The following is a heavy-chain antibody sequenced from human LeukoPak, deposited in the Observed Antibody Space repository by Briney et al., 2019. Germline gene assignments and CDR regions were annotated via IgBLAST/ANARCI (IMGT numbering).Heavy chain of an antibody. D-gene: IGHD7-27*01. V-gene: IGHV3-30*02. CDR1: GFTFSNCG. J-gene: IGHJ5*02. CDR3: AKTNTELGKNWFDP. CDR2: IRYDGSVK. Sequence: PGGSLRLSCAASGFTFSNCGMHWVRQAPGKGLEWVAFIRYDGSVKTYADSVKGRFTISRDNSKNTLYLQMNSLRVQDTALYYCAKTNTELGKNWFDPWGQGTLVTVSS.